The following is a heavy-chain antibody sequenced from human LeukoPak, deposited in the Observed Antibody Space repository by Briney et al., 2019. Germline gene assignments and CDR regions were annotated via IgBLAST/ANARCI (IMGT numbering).Heavy chain of an antibody. V-gene: IGHV3-9*01. CDR2: ISWNSGSI. CDR1: GFTFDDYA. D-gene: IGHD5-18*01. Sequence: GRSLRLSCAASGFTFDDYAMHWVRQAPGKGLEWGSGISWNSGSIGYADSVKGRFTISRDKAKNSLYLQMNSLRAEDTALYYCAKDIRGYSYGSWFDPWGQGTLVTVSS. J-gene: IGHJ5*02. CDR3: AKDIRGYSYGSWFDP.